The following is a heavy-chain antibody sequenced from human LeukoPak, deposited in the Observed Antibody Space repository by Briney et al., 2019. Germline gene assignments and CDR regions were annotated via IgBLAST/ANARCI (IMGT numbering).Heavy chain of an antibody. V-gene: IGHV4-39*02. CDR2: IYYSGST. J-gene: IGHJ5*01. CDR1: GGSISSSSYY. D-gene: IGHD6-13*01. Sequence: SETLSLTCTVSGGSISSSSYYWGWIRQPPGKGLEWIGSIYYSGSTYYNPSLKSRVTISVDTSKNQFSLKLSSVTAADTAVYYCARDEGGVYSSSWFDSWGQGTLVTVSS. CDR3: ARDEGGVYSSSWFDS.